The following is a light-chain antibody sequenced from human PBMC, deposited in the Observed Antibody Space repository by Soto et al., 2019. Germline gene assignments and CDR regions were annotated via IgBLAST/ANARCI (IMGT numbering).Light chain of an antibody. CDR1: SSDVGGYNN. CDR3: ISYTSSSTPYV. J-gene: IGLJ1*01. V-gene: IGLV2-14*01. CDR2: EVS. Sequence: QSALTQPASVSGSPGQSITISCTGTSSDVGGYNNVSWYQQHPGKSPKLMIYEVSNRPSGVSNRFSGSKSGNTASLTISGLQAEDEADYYCISYTSSSTPYVFGTGTKLTVL.